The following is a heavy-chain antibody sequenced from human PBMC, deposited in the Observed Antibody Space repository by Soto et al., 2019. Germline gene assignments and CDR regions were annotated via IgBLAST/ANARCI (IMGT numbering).Heavy chain of an antibody. Sequence: GGSPRLSRAASGFTFSTYSMNWGPPAPGKGLEWVSSISSSSSYIYYADSVKGRFTISRDNAKNSLYLQMNSLRAEDTAVYYCARDRGGDLKAFDIWGQGTMVNVS. D-gene: IGHD3-10*01. CDR3: ARDRGGDLKAFDI. J-gene: IGHJ3*02. V-gene: IGHV3-21*01. CDR1: GFTFSTYS. CDR2: ISSSSSYI.